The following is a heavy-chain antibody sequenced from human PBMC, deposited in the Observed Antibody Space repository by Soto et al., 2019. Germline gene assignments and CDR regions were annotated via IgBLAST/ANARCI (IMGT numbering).Heavy chain of an antibody. CDR1: GFTFSNAW. CDR3: AKAGAYSYFDY. J-gene: IGHJ4*02. V-gene: IGHV3-23*01. D-gene: IGHD2-21*01. CDR2: ISASGGST. Sequence: GGSLRLSCAASGFTFSNAWMNWVRQAPGKGLEWVSAISASGGSTYYPDSVKGRFTISRDNSKNTLHLQMSSLRAEDTAVYYCAKAGAYSYFDYWGQGTLVTVSS.